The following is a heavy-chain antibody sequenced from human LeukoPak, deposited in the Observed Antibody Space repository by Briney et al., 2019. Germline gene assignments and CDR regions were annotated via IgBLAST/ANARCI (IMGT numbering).Heavy chain of an antibody. CDR3: ARAEMVTPFRPFDY. CDR1: GYTFTCYY. CDR2: INPNSGGT. V-gene: IGHV1-2*02. D-gene: IGHD4-23*01. J-gene: IGHJ4*02. Sequence: ASVKVSCKASGYTFTCYYMHWVRQAPGQGLEWMGWINPNSGGTNYAQKFQGRVTMTRDTSISTAYMELSRLRSDDTAVYYCARAEMVTPFRPFDYWGQGTLVTVSS.